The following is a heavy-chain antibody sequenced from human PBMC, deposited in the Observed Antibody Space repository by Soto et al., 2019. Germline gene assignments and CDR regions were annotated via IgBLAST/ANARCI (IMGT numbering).Heavy chain of an antibody. CDR3: ARGLISGSHYSGGWYYFDS. CDR1: GGSFSDYI. D-gene: IGHD1-26*01. J-gene: IGHJ4*02. CDR2: INHSGSA. Sequence: SETLSLTCDVYGGSFSDYIWTWIRQTPGKGLQWIGQINHSGSANYNPSLKSRVTISVHTSSSQFSLELSSVTAADTAVYYCARGLISGSHYSGGWYYFDSWGQGTQVTSPQ. V-gene: IGHV4-34*01.